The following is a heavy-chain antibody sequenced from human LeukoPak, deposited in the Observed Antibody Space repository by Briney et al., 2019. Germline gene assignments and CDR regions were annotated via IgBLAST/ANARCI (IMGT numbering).Heavy chain of an antibody. Sequence: GGSLRLSCAASGFTFSSYAMSWVRQAPGKGLEWVSVISGSGGSTNYADSVKGRLTISRDNSKNTLCLQMNSLRAEDTAVYYCAKSSGAGRGSFDYWGQGTLVTVSS. CDR2: ISGSGGST. CDR3: AKSSGAGRGSFDY. J-gene: IGHJ4*02. CDR1: GFTFSSYA. V-gene: IGHV3-23*01. D-gene: IGHD6-25*01.